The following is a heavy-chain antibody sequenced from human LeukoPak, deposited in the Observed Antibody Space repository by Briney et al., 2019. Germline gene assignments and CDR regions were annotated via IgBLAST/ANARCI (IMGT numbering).Heavy chain of an antibody. D-gene: IGHD2-15*01. V-gene: IGHV3-21*01. CDR3: ARDLGEAAATLPFDY. CDR2: ISSSSSYI. J-gene: IGHJ4*02. CDR1: GFTFSSYE. Sequence: GGSLRLSCAASGFTFSSYEMNWVRQAPGKGLEWVSSISSSSSYIYYADSVKGRFTISRDNAKNSLYLQMNSLRAEDTAVYYCARDLGEAAATLPFDYWGQGTLVTVSS.